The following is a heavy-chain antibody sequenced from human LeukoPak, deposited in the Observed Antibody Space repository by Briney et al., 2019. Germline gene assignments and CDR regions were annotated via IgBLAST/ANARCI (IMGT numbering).Heavy chain of an antibody. J-gene: IGHJ4*02. CDR3: ARDLVGGTWASGY. V-gene: IGHV1-2*02. CDR2: INPNNGGT. D-gene: IGHD1-14*01. CDR1: GFTFTGYY. Sequence: ASVRVSCKASGFTFTGYYIHWVRQAPGQWLEWMGWINPNNGGTNYAQTFQDRVTMTRDTSISTAYMELSRLRSDDTAMYYCARDLVGGTWASGYWGQGTLVTVSS.